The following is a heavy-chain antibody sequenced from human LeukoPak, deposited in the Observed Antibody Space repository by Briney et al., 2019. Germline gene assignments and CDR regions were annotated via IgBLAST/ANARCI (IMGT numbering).Heavy chain of an antibody. CDR2: ISGSGGST. CDR1: GFTFSSYA. Sequence: GSLRLSCAASGFTFSSYAMSWVRQAPGKGLEWVSAISGSGGSTYYADSVKGRFTISRDNSKNTLYLQMNSLRAEDTAVYYCAKPPYLRGYYYYMDVWGKGTTVTVSS. CDR3: AKPPYLRGYYYYMDV. J-gene: IGHJ6*03. D-gene: IGHD3-10*01. V-gene: IGHV3-23*01.